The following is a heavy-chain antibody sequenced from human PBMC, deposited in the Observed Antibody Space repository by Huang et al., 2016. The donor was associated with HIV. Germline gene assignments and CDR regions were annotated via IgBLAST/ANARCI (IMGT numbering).Heavy chain of an antibody. Sequence: QVQLVQSGSEVKKPGNSVIVSCKTSGSTFRCHASHWLRQAPGQRPEWMGWINGGNGDTKYSQKCQGRVTITSDTSANMGYMELNSLLSEDTAVYYCARDPLDIRRHFDFWGQGSLVTVSS. CDR3: ARDPLDIRRHFDF. J-gene: IGHJ4*02. CDR2: INGGNGDT. CDR1: GSTFRCHA. V-gene: IGHV1-3*01. D-gene: IGHD3-3*01.